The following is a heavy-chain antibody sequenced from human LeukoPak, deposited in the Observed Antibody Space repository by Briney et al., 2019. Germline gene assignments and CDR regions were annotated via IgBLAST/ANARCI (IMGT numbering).Heavy chain of an antibody. CDR1: GFTFSSYS. CDR3: ASEVGAREVKGYFDY. D-gene: IGHD1-26*01. Sequence: TSGGSLRLSCAASGFTFSSYSMNWVRQAPGKGLEWVSSISSSSSYIYYADSVKGRFTISRDNAKNSLYLQMNSLRAEDTAVYYCASEVGAREVKGYFDYWGQGTLVTVSS. V-gene: IGHV3-21*01. CDR2: ISSSSSYI. J-gene: IGHJ4*02.